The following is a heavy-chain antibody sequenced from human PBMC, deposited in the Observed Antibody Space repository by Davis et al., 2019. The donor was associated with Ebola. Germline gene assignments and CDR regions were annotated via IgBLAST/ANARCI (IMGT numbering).Heavy chain of an antibody. CDR3: AKAYLSVVAATHHGRRSQTWGMDV. CDR1: GFTFSSYG. CDR2: ISYDGSNK. Sequence: PGGSLRLSCAASGFTFSSYGMHWVRQAPGKGLEWVAVISYDGSNKYYADSVKGRFTISRDNSKNTLYLQMNSLRAEDTAVYYCAKAYLSVVAATHHGRRSQTWGMDVWGQGTTVTVSS. J-gene: IGHJ6*02. D-gene: IGHD2-15*01. V-gene: IGHV3-30*18.